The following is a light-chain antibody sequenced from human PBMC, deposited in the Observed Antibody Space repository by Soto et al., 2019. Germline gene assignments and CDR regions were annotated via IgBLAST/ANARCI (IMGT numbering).Light chain of an antibody. CDR3: ISYTDSSSYV. J-gene: IGLJ1*01. CDR1: SSDVGDYNY. V-gene: IGLV2-14*01. Sequence: QSALTQPASVSGSPGQSITISCTGTSSDVGDYNYVSWYQQHPGKAPKVMIYEVSNRPSGVSNRFSGSKSGNTASLTISGLQTEDEADYYCISYTDSSSYVFGTGTKVTVL. CDR2: EVS.